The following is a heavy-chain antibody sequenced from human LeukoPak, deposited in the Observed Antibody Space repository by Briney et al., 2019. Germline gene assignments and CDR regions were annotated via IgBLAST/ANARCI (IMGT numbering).Heavy chain of an antibody. D-gene: IGHD3-3*01. CDR1: GFAFSSYS. CDR3: VSVLCGGEDR. J-gene: IGHJ4*02. Sequence: GRSLRLSCAASGFAFSSYSMHWVRQAPGKGLEWVAVITYDGSDKYYADSVKGRFTISRDNSKNTLYLQMNSLRGEDTAVYYCVSVLCGGEDRWGRGTLVSVSS. V-gene: IGHV3-30*04. CDR2: ITYDGSDK.